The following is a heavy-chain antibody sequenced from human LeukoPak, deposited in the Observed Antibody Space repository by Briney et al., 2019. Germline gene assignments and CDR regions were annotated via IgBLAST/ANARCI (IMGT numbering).Heavy chain of an antibody. D-gene: IGHD1-26*01. J-gene: IGHJ5*02. CDR2: INHSGST. CDR3: ARARRGSYRDRRFDP. CDR1: GGSFSGYY. V-gene: IGHV4-34*01. Sequence: PSETLSLTCAVYGGSFSGYYWSWIRQPPGKGLEWIGEINHSGSTNYNPSLKSRVTISVDTSKNQFSLKLSSVTAADTAVYYCARARRGSYRDRRFDPWGQGTLVTVSS.